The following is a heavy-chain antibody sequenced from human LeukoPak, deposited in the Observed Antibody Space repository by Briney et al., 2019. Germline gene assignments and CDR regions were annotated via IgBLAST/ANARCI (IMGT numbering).Heavy chain of an antibody. J-gene: IGHJ4*02. Sequence: PSETLSLTCAVYGGSFSGYYWSWIRQPPGKGLEWIGEINHSGSTNYNPSLKSRVTISVDTSKNQFSLKLSSVTAADTAVYYCARDLVVVVAATPCLDYWGQGTLVTVSP. CDR1: GGSFSGYY. CDR3: ARDLVVVVAATPCLDY. D-gene: IGHD2-15*01. CDR2: INHSGST. V-gene: IGHV4-34*01.